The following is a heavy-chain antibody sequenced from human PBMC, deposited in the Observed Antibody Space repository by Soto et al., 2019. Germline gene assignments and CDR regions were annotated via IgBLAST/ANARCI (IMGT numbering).Heavy chain of an antibody. J-gene: IGHJ3*02. CDR2: LYSGGST. V-gene: IGHV3-53*02. CDR1: GLTVSSNY. CDR3: ARDRPGDEGDGFDI. D-gene: IGHD3-10*01. Sequence: EVPLVETGGGLIQPGGSLRLSCAASGLTVSSNYMNWVRQAPGKGLEWVSVLYSGGSTHYAGSVKRRFIISRDNSKNTVYLQMNSLRVEDTAIYYCARDRPGDEGDGFDIWGHGTMVTVSS.